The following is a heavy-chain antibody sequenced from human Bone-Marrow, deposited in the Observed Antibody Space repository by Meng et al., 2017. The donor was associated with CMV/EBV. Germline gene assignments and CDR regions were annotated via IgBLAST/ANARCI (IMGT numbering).Heavy chain of an antibody. J-gene: IGHJ6*02. CDR3: ARGEVSSYYGMDV. Sequence: GGSLRLSCAASGFTFSSYWMHWVRQAPGKGLEWVSRINSDGSSTSYADSVKGRFTISRDNAKNTLYLQMNSLRAEDTAVYYCARGEVSSYYGMDVWGQGTTVTVSS. V-gene: IGHV3-74*01. CDR2: INSDGSST. CDR1: GFTFSSYW.